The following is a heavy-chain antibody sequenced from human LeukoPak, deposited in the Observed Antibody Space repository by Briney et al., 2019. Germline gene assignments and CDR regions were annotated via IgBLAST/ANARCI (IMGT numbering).Heavy chain of an antibody. CDR2: IGGNGVAT. D-gene: IGHD2-8*01. Sequence: GGSLRLSCAASGFVFSNYALTWVRQVPGKGLQWVSGIGGNGVATYYTDSVKGRFSISRDNARNTLFLEMKDLRGEDTALYYCAKVGYCNNGVCSNFDSWGQGTLVTVSS. V-gene: IGHV3-23*01. J-gene: IGHJ4*02. CDR1: GFVFSNYA. CDR3: AKVGYCNNGVCSNFDS.